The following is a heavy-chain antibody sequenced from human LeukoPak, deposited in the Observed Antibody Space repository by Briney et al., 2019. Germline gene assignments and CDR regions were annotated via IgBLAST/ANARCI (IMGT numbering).Heavy chain of an antibody. Sequence: ASVKVSCKASGYTFTSYGISWVRQAPGQGLEWMGWISAYNGNTNYAQKLQGRVTMTTDTSTSTAYMELRSLRSDDTAVYYCARDLYKEVAAPPDYWGQGTLVTVSS. V-gene: IGHV1-18*01. CDR2: ISAYNGNT. CDR3: ARDLYKEVAAPPDY. D-gene: IGHD6-13*01. J-gene: IGHJ4*02. CDR1: GYTFTSYG.